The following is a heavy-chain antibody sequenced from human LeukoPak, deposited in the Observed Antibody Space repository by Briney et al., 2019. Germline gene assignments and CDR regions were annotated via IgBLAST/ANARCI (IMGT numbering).Heavy chain of an antibody. CDR2: IYPGDSDT. CDR1: GYNFTNYW. D-gene: IGHD2-15*01. J-gene: IGHJ4*02. Sequence: GESLKISCKGSGYNFTNYWIGWVRQMPGKGLEWMGIIYPGDSDTRYSPSSQGQVTISADKSIRTAYLQWSSLKASDTAMYYCARSSVGVAAQIDYWGQGTLVTVSS. V-gene: IGHV5-51*01. CDR3: ARSSVGVAAQIDY.